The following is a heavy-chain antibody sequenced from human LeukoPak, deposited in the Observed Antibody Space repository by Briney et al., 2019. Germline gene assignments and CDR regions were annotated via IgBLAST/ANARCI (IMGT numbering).Heavy chain of an antibody. V-gene: IGHV3-7*01. CDR2: IKQDGSKK. J-gene: IGHJ4*02. D-gene: IGHD2-21*01. Sequence: GGSLRLSCAASGSASEFIFSNYWMNWVRQAPGKGLEWVANIKQDGSKKYYADSVKGRFTISRDNAKNSLYLQMNGLRAEDAAVYYCTSGERVDYWGQGTLVTVSS. CDR3: TSGERVDY. CDR1: GSASEFIFSNYW.